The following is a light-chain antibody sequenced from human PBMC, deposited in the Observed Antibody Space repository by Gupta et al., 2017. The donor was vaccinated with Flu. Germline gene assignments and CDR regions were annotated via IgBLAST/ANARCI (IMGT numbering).Light chain of an antibody. V-gene: IGLV1-51*02. CDR1: SPNIGNNY. CDR2: ENN. Sequence: QSVLTQPPSVSAAPGQKVTTSCSGSSPNIGNNYVSWYQQLPGTAPKLLIYENNKRPSGIPDRFSGSKSGTSATLGITGLQTGDEADYYCGTWDSSLSAGDVVFGGGTKLTVL. J-gene: IGLJ2*01. CDR3: GTWDSSLSAGDVV.